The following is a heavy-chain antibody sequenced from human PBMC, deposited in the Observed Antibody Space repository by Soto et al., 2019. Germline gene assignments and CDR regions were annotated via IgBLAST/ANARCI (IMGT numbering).Heavy chain of an antibody. D-gene: IGHD3-10*01. CDR2: ILHDGRNT. Sequence: PGGSLRLSCAASGFTFSNYGMHWVRQGPGKGLEWLAVILHDGRNTFYADSVKGRFTISRDNSKDTLYLQMNTLRTEDTAVYYCAKDLWFGELSGGVPLDYWGLGTLVTVSS. CDR1: GFTFSNYG. CDR3: AKDLWFGELSGGVPLDY. J-gene: IGHJ4*02. V-gene: IGHV3-30*18.